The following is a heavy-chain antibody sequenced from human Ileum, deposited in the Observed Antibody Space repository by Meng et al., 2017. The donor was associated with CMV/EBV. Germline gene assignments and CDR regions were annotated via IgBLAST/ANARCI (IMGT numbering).Heavy chain of an antibody. D-gene: IGHD4-17*01. J-gene: IGHJ1*01. CDR2: INHSGST. CDR1: CGSFSGYY. CDR3: ATRRTPYGDYEYFQH. V-gene: IGHV4-34*01. Sequence: QGQLQQGGAGLVEPSETLSLTCAVYCGSFSGYYWNWIRQPPGRGLEWIGEINHSGSTNYNPSLKSRVTISVDTSKNQFSLKLSSVTAADTAVYYCATRRTPYGDYEYFQHWGQGTLVTVSS.